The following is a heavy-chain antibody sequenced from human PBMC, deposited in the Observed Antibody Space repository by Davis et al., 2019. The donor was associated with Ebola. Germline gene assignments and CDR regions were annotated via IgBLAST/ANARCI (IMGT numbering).Heavy chain of an antibody. V-gene: IGHV3-11*01. Sequence: GESLKISCAASGFTFSDYYMSWIRQAPGKGLEWVSYISSSGSTIYYADSVKGRFTISRDNAKNSLYLQMNSLRAEDTAVYYCTRSLASGIDYWGQGTLVTVSS. CDR1: GFTFSDYY. CDR2: ISSSGSTI. CDR3: TRSLASGIDY. J-gene: IGHJ4*02. D-gene: IGHD1-26*01.